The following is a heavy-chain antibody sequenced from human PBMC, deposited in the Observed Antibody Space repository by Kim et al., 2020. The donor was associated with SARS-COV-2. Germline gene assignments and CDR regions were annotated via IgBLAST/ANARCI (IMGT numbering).Heavy chain of an antibody. V-gene: IGHV3-21*01. Sequence: YITYADSVKGRFTISRDNAKNSLYLQMNSLRAEDTAVYYCARANPWFDYWGQGTLVTVSS. D-gene: IGHD7-27*01. CDR3: ARANPWFDY. CDR2: YI. J-gene: IGHJ4*02.